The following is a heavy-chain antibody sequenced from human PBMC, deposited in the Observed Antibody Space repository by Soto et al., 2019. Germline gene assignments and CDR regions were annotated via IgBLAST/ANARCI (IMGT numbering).Heavy chain of an antibody. CDR1: GDSVTSGNYY. J-gene: IGHJ5*02. V-gene: IGHV4-61*01. Sequence: SETLSLTCTVSGDSVTSGNYYWSWIRQPPGKGLEWIGHIYYSGSTNYNPSLKSRVTISVDTSKNQFSLKLSSVTAADTAVYYCARDLAGYSSGWYGNNWFDPWGQGTLVTVSS. CDR2: IYYSGST. D-gene: IGHD6-19*01. CDR3: ARDLAGYSSGWYGNNWFDP.